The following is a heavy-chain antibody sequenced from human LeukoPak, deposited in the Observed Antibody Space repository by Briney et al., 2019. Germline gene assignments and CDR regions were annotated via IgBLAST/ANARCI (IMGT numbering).Heavy chain of an antibody. Sequence: PRGSRSPSSPASGFSVSRNYMSGVRQAPGKGLEWVSVIYSGGSTYYADSVKGRFTISRDSSKNTLYIQMNSLRAEDTAEYYCASEQVAFLLSEYWGPGTLVTVSS. CDR3: ASEQVAFLLSEY. J-gene: IGHJ4*02. V-gene: IGHV3-53*01. CDR1: GFSVSRNY. D-gene: IGHD2-15*01. CDR2: IYSGGST.